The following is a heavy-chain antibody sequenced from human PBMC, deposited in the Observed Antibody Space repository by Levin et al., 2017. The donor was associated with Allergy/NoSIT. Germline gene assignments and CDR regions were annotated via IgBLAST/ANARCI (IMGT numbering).Heavy chain of an antibody. CDR2: ISGSGGST. D-gene: IGHD6-19*01. J-gene: IGHJ4*02. V-gene: IGHV3-23*01. CDR3: AKDAVAVAGPYYSDY. Sequence: GGSLRLSCAASGFTFSSYAMRWVRQAPGKGLEWVSAISGSGGSTYYADSVKGRFTISRDNSKNTLYLQMNSLRAEDMAVYYCAKDAVAVAGPYYSDYWGQGTLVTVSS. CDR1: GFTFSSYA.